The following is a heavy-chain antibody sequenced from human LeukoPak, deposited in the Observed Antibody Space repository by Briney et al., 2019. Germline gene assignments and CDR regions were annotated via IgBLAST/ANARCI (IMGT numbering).Heavy chain of an antibody. CDR3: ARMEVGATGGGFDY. CDR1: GFSLSTSGMC. CDR2: IDWDDDK. D-gene: IGHD1-26*01. Sequence: SGPALVKPTQTLTLTCTFSGFSLSTSGMCVSWIRQPPGKALEWLARIDWDDDKYYSTSLKTRPTISKDTSKTQVVLTMTNMDPVDTATYYCARMEVGATGGGFDYWGQGTLVTVSS. J-gene: IGHJ4*02. V-gene: IGHV2-70*11.